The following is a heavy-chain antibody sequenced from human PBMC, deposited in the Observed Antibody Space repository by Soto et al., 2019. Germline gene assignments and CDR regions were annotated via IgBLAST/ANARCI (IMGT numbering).Heavy chain of an antibody. CDR3: ARHDYGGFGL. J-gene: IGHJ4*02. CDR2: IYYSGST. D-gene: IGHD4-17*01. V-gene: IGHV4-39*01. Sequence: QLQLQESGPGLVKPSETLSLTCTVSGGSISRSSYYWGWIRQPPGKGLEWIGSIYYSGSTYYNPSLKVHVTISVDTSKNQFSLKLSSVTAADTAGYYCARHDYGGFGLWGQGTLVTVSS. CDR1: GGSISRSSYY.